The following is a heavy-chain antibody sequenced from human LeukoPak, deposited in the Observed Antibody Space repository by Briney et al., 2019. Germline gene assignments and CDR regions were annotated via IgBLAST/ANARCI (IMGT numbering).Heavy chain of an antibody. CDR1: GYTSTSYG. CDR2: ISAYNGNT. Sequence: ASVKVSCKASGYTSTSYGISWVRQAPGQGLEWMGWISAYNGNTNYAQKLQGRVTMTTDTSTSTAYMELRSLRSDDTAAYYCARPLAGYSYGYWVFDYWGQGTLVTVSS. J-gene: IGHJ4*02. D-gene: IGHD5-18*01. CDR3: ARPLAGYSYGYWVFDY. V-gene: IGHV1-18*01.